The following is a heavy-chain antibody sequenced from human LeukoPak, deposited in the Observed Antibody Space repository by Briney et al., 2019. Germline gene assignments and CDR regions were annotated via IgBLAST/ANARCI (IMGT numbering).Heavy chain of an antibody. V-gene: IGHV4-30-4*08. CDR1: GGSFSGYY. CDR2: IYYSGST. CDR3: ARDQGAPPRAFDI. Sequence: KSSETLSLTCAVYGGSFSGYYWSWIRQPPGKGLEWIGYIYYSGSTYYNPSLKSRVTISVDTSKNQFSLKLSSVTAADTAVYYCARDQGAPPRAFDIWGQGTMVTVSS. J-gene: IGHJ3*02. D-gene: IGHD1-26*01.